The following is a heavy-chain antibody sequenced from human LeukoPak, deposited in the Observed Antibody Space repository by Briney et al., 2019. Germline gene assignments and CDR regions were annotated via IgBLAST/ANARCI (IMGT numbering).Heavy chain of an antibody. CDR1: GGSFSGYY. V-gene: IGHV4-34*01. D-gene: IGHD4-17*01. CDR2: INHSGST. CDR3: AREPPRETTRNPNFDY. J-gene: IGHJ4*02. Sequence: PSETLSLTCAVYGGSFSGYYWSWIRQPPGKGLEWIGEINHSGSTNYNPSLKSRVTISVDTSKNQFSLKLSSVTAADTAVYYCAREPPRETTRNPNFDYWGQGTLVTVSS.